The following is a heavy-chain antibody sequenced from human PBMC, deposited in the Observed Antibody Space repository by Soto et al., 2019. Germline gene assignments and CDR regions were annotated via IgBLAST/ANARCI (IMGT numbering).Heavy chain of an antibody. V-gene: IGHV3-30-3*01. CDR1: GFTFSSYA. D-gene: IGHD5-18*01. Sequence: QVQLVESGGGVVQPGRSLRLSCAASGFTFSSYAMHWVRRAPGKGLEWVAVISYDGSNKYYADSVKGRFTISRDNSKNTLYLQMNSLRAEDTAVYYCARDLSLDTAMVRSRQLYYYYYGMDVWGQGTTVTVSS. CDR2: ISYDGSNK. J-gene: IGHJ6*02. CDR3: ARDLSLDTAMVRSRQLYYYYYGMDV.